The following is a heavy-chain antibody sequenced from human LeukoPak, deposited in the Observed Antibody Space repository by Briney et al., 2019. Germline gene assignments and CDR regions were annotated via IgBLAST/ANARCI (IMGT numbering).Heavy chain of an antibody. D-gene: IGHD6-19*01. CDR2: ISSSSSYI. CDR1: GFTFSSYA. Sequence: GGSLRLSCAASGFTFSSYAMNWVRQAPGKGPEWVSSISSSSSYIYYADSVKGRFTISRDNAKNSLYLQMNSLRAEDTAVYYCAKDTGDSSGWYDYWGQGTLVTVSS. J-gene: IGHJ4*02. V-gene: IGHV3-21*04. CDR3: AKDTGDSSGWYDY.